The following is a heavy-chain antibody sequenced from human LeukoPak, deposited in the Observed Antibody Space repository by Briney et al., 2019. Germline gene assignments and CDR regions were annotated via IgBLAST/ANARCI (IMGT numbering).Heavy chain of an antibody. D-gene: IGHD3-16*01. V-gene: IGHV4-39*07. Sequence: SETLSLTCTVSGGSISSSSYYWGWIRQPPGKGLEWIGSIYYSGSTYYNPSLKSRVTISVDTSKNQFSLKLSSVTAADTAVYYCARVDSIGLRLGVHFDYWGQGTLVTVSS. CDR2: IYYSGST. CDR1: GGSISSSSYY. CDR3: ARVDSIGLRLGVHFDY. J-gene: IGHJ4*02.